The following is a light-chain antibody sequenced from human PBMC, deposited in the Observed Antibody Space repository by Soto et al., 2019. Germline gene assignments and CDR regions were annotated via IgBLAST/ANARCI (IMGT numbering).Light chain of an antibody. CDR1: SSDVGGYDF. CDR2: DVS. Sequence: QSALTQPASVSGSPGQSITISCTGSSSDVGGYDFVSWYQHHPGKAPRLMIFDVSNRPSAVSNRFSGSKSGNTASLTISGLQAEDEADYYCCSYAGSSTFVFGTGTKLTVL. CDR3: CSYAGSSTFV. J-gene: IGLJ1*01. V-gene: IGLV2-23*02.